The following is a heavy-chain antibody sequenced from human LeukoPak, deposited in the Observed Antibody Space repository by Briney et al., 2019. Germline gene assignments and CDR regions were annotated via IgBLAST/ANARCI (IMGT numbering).Heavy chain of an antibody. CDR2: ISYDGSNK. Sequence: GSLRLSCAASGFTFSDYSMNWVRQAPGKGLEWVAVISYDGSNKYYADSVKGRFTISRDNSKNTLYLQMNSLRAEDTAVYYCARGTYYDSSGYFDYWGQGTLVTVSS. J-gene: IGHJ4*02. V-gene: IGHV3-30*03. D-gene: IGHD3-22*01. CDR3: ARGTYYDSSGYFDY. CDR1: GFTFSDYS.